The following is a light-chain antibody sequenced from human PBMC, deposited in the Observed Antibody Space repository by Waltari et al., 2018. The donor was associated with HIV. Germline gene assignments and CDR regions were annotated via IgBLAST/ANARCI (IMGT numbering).Light chain of an antibody. Sequence: QSVLTQPASASGTPGQRVTFSCSGSSSTIGNNSVSRYQQLPGPAPKVLIYRSNQRPSGVPDRFSGSKSGTSASLAISGLRSEDEADYYCAAWDDSLSGPVFGGGTKVTVL. CDR2: RSN. J-gene: IGLJ3*02. CDR1: SSTIGNNS. CDR3: AAWDDSLSGPV. V-gene: IGLV1-47*01.